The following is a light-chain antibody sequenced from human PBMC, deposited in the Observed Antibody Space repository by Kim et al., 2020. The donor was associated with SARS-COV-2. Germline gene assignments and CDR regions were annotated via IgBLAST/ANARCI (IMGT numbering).Light chain of an antibody. Sequence: SSELTQDPAVSVALGQTVRIACQGDSLRTYYINWYQQKPGQAPVLVIHGENNRPSGIPDRVSGSRSGNTASLTITGAQAEDEADYYCNSRDISGNHLVFGGGTQLTVL. J-gene: IGLJ3*02. CDR3: NSRDISGNHLV. CDR1: SLRTYY. CDR2: GEN. V-gene: IGLV3-19*01.